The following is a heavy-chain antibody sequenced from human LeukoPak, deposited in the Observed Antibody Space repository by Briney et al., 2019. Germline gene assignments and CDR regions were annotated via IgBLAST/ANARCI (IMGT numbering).Heavy chain of an antibody. Sequence: GGSLRLSCAASGFTFSSYGMHWVRQAPGKGLEWVAVIWYDGSNKYYADSVKGRFTISRDNSKNTLYLQMNSLRAEDTAVYYCAKEQGHNWNPSDYWGQGTLVTVSS. CDR3: AKEQGHNWNPSDY. V-gene: IGHV3-33*06. D-gene: IGHD1-20*01. CDR1: GFTFSSYG. J-gene: IGHJ4*02. CDR2: IWYDGSNK.